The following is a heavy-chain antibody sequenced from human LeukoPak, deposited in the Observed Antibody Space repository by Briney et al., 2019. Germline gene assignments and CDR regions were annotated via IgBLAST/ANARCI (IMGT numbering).Heavy chain of an antibody. CDR2: IRSKANSYAT. Sequence: PGGSLRLSCAASGFTFSGSAMHWVRQASRKGLEWVGRIRSKANSYATAYDASVKGRLTISRDDSKNTAYLQMNSLKTEDTAVYYCTRATVSDAFDIWGQGTMVTVSS. CDR1: GFTFSGSA. D-gene: IGHD4-17*01. V-gene: IGHV3-73*01. CDR3: TRATVSDAFDI. J-gene: IGHJ3*02.